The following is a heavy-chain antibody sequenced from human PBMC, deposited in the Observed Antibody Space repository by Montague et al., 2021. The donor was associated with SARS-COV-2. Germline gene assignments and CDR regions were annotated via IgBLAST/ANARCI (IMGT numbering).Heavy chain of an antibody. CDR2: IYYSGST. CDR3: ARGGYFYDILTGYYNDYYYYMDV. J-gene: IGHJ6*03. Sequence: SQTLSLTCTVSGGSISSYYWSLIRQPPGKGLEWIGYIYYSGSTNYNPSPKSPVTISVDTSKNQFSLKLGSVTAADTAVYYCARGGYFYDILTGYYNDYYYYMDVWGKGTTVTVSS. CDR1: GGSISSYY. V-gene: IGHV4-59*08. D-gene: IGHD3-9*01.